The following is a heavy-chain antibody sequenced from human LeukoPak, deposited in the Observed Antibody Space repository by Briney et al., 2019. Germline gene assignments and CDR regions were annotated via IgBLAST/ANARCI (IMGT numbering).Heavy chain of an antibody. J-gene: IGHJ4*02. D-gene: IGHD6-13*01. CDR3: ARVLKERYSRPIDY. V-gene: IGHV4-4*07. Sequence: SETLSLTCTVSGGSISSHYWSWIRQPAGKGLEWIGRIYTSGSTNYNPSLKSRVTMSVDTSKNQFSLKLSSVTAADTAVYYCARVLKERYSRPIDYWGQGTLVTVSS. CDR1: GGSISSHY. CDR2: IYTSGST.